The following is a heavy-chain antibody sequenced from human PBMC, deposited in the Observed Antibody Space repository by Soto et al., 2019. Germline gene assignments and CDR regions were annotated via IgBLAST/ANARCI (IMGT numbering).Heavy chain of an antibody. CDR2: ISATGGST. J-gene: IGHJ5*02. D-gene: IGHD3-16*01. CDR1: GFTFGHYA. CDR3: GKDSGSWGGGVYNWFDP. V-gene: IGHV3-23*01. Sequence: EVQLLESGGGLVQPGGSLRLSCAASGFTFGHYAMAWVRQAPGKGLEWVSAISATGGSTFYADSVKGRFTISRDNFKNTLYLQINGSIAEDMAKCPCGKDSGSWGGGVYNWFDPWGQGTLVTVSS.